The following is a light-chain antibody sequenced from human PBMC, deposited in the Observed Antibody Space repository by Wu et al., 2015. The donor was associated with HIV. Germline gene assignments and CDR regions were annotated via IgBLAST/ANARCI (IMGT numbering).Light chain of an antibody. CDR3: QQSYSTPYS. CDR2: AAS. J-gene: IGKJ2*03. V-gene: IGKV1-39*01. Sequence: DIQMTQSPSSLSASVGDRVTIICRASQSISSYLNWYQQKPGKAPKLLIYAASSLQSGVPSRFSGSGSGTDFTLTISSLQFEDFATYYCQQSYSTPYSFGQGTKLEIK. CDR1: QSISSY.